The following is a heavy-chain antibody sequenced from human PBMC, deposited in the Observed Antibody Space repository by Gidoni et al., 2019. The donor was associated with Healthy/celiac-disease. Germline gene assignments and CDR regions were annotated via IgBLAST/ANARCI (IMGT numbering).Heavy chain of an antibody. CDR3: AREGGQTGALLWFGEPTRLYYFDY. Sequence: EVHLVESGGGLVKPGGSLRLSCAASGFTFSSYSMNWVRQAPGKGLEWFSSISSSSSYIYYADSVKVRFTISRDNAKNSLYLQMNSLRAEDTAVYYCAREGGQTGALLWFGEPTRLYYFDYWGQGTLVTVSS. CDR2: ISSSSSYI. J-gene: IGHJ4*02. V-gene: IGHV3-21*01. D-gene: IGHD3-10*01. CDR1: GFTFSSYS.